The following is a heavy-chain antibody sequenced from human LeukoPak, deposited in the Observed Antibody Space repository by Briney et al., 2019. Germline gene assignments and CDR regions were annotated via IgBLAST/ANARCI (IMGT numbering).Heavy chain of an antibody. D-gene: IGHD1-26*01. CDR3: ARGYALYSGRYIDFDY. CDR2: INPNNGGT. J-gene: IGHJ4*02. V-gene: IGHV1-2*02. Sequence: GASVKVSCKASGYTFTGHYMHWVRQAPGQGLEWMGWINPNNGGTNYAQKFQGRVTITRDTSISTAYMELSRLRSDDTAVYYCARGYALYSGRYIDFDYWGQGTLVTVSS. CDR1: GYTFTGHY.